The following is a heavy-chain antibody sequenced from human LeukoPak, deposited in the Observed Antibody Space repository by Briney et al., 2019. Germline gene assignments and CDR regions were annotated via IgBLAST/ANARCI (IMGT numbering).Heavy chain of an antibody. CDR1: GFTFSSYG. J-gene: IGHJ4*02. CDR2: ISGSGGST. V-gene: IGHV3-23*01. Sequence: PGGSLRLSCAASGFTFSSYGMSWVRQAPGKGLEWVSAISGSGGSTYYADSVKGRFTISRDNSKNTLYLQMNSLRAEDTAVYYCAPRMVRGVISNYWGQGALVTVSS. CDR3: APRMVRGVISNY. D-gene: IGHD3-10*01.